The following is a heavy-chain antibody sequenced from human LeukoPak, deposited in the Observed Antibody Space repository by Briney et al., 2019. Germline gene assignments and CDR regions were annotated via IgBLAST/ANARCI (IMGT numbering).Heavy chain of an antibody. J-gene: IGHJ4*02. CDR2: IRSRSDGGTA. Sequence: GGSLRLSCAASGFTFSSYSMNWVRQAPGKGLEWVGRIRSRSDGGTADYATAAKDKFTISRDDSTNTLYLEMSSLKTEDTAVYYCTTGGTYYYDSSGYYPHYWGQGTLVTVSS. CDR3: TTGGTYYYDSSGYYPHY. D-gene: IGHD3-22*01. V-gene: IGHV3-15*01. CDR1: GFTFSSYS.